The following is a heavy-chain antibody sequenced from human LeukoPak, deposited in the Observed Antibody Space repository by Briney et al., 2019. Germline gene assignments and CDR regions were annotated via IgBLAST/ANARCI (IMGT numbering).Heavy chain of an antibody. Sequence: PSETLSLTCTVSGGSISSSSYYWGWIRQPPGKGLEWIGSIYHSGSTYYNPSLKSRVTISIDKSKNQFSLKVTSVTAADTAVYYCARDMARVFGVVMTDYWGQGTLVTVSS. J-gene: IGHJ4*02. D-gene: IGHD3-3*01. CDR2: IYHSGST. CDR3: ARDMARVFGVVMTDY. V-gene: IGHV4-39*07. CDR1: GGSISSSSYY.